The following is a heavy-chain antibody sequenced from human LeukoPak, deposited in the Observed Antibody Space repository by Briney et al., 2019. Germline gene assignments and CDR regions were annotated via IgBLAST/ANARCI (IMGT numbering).Heavy chain of an antibody. J-gene: IGHJ4*02. CDR1: GFTFSSYA. CDR2: ISYDGSNK. D-gene: IGHD3-10*01. V-gene: IGHV3-30-3*01. CDR3: ARGFYGWYYFDY. Sequence: GESLRLSCAASGFTFSSYAMHWVRQAPGKGLEWVAVISYDGSNKYYADSVKGRFTISRDNSKNTLYLQMNSLRAEDTAVYYCARGFYGWYYFDYWGQGTLVTVSS.